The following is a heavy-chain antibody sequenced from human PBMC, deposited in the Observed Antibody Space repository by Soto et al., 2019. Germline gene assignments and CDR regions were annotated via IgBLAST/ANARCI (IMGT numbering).Heavy chain of an antibody. CDR2: IYYSGST. V-gene: IGHV4-59*01. Sequence: QVQLQESGPGLVKPSETLSLTCTVSGGSISSYYWSWIRQPPGKGLEWIVYIYYSGSTNYNPSLKGRVTITVDTAKNQFSLKLSSVTAADTAVYYCARDREAIFGVAGGWFDPWGQGTLVTVSS. CDR1: GGSISSYY. J-gene: IGHJ5*02. CDR3: ARDREAIFGVAGGWFDP. D-gene: IGHD3-3*01.